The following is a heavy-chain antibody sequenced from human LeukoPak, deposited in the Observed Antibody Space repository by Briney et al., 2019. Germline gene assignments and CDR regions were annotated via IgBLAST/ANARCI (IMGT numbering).Heavy chain of an antibody. CDR3: ARHIQGANVCDY. V-gene: IGHV4-39*01. CDR2: LSYSGST. CDR1: GGSISSSNSS. D-gene: IGHD2-21*01. Sequence: SETLSLTCTVSGGSISSSNSSWGWIRQPPGKGLEWIGTLSYSGSTYYNPSLKSRITISVDTSKSQFSLRLSSVTAADTALYYCARHIQGANVCDYWGQGTLVTVPS. J-gene: IGHJ4*02.